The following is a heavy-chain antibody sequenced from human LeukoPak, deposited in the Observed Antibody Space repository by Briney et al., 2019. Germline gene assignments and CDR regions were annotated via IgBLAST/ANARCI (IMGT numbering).Heavy chain of an antibody. CDR3: ARVRDTVTTLDY. J-gene: IGHJ4*02. V-gene: IGHV3-48*03. Sequence: PGGSLRLSCAASGFTFSSYEVNWVRQAPGKGLEWVSYISSSGSTMYCADSVKGRFTVSRDNAKNSLFLQMNSLRAEDTAVYYCARVRDTVTTLDYWGQGALVTVSS. CDR2: ISSSGSTM. CDR1: GFTFSSYE. D-gene: IGHD4-17*01.